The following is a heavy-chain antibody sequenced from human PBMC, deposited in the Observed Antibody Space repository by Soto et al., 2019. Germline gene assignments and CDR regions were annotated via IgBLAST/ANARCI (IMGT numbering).Heavy chain of an antibody. CDR1: GFTFSSYG. V-gene: IGHV3-33*01. CDR2: IWYDGSNK. J-gene: IGHJ4*02. CDR3: ARPPSGSYYFDY. D-gene: IGHD1-26*01. Sequence: LRLSCAASGFTFSSYGMHWVRQAPGKGLEWVAVIWYDGSNKYYADSVKGRFTISRDNSKNTLYLQMNSLRAEDTAVYYCARPPSGSYYFDYWGQGTLVTVSS.